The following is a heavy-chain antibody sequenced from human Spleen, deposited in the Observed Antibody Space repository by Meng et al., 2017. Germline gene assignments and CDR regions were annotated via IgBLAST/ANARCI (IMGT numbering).Heavy chain of an antibody. CDR3: VRSGSGSYPKGWFDP. CDR1: GYAFTNYD. V-gene: IGHV1-8*01. J-gene: IGHJ5*02. CDR2: MNPNSGNT. D-gene: IGHD3-10*01. Sequence: GQLGQSGFELKKPGASVKVSCKASGYAFTNYDINWVRQATGQGLEWMGWMNPNSGNTGYAQKFQGRVTMTRNTSISTAYMELSSLRSEDTAVYYCVRSGSGSYPKGWFDPWGQGTLVTVSS.